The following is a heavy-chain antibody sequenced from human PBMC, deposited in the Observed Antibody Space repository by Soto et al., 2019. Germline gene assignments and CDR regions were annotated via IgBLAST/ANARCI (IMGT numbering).Heavy chain of an antibody. D-gene: IGHD3-10*01. CDR1: GFIFSSYG. J-gene: IGHJ4*02. V-gene: IGHV3-33*01. Sequence: QVQLVESGGGVVQPGRSLRLSCAASGFIFSSYGMHWVRQAPGKGLEWVAVIWYDGSNKYYADSVKGRFTISRDNSKNTLYLQMNSLRAEDTAVYYCARDSYYYGSGSSYYFDYWGQGTLVTVSS. CDR3: ARDSYYYGSGSSYYFDY. CDR2: IWYDGSNK.